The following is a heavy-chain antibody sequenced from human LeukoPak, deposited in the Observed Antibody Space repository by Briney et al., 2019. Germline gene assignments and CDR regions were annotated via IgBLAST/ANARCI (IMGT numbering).Heavy chain of an antibody. CDR3: AKFPYDYGDYHGRFDY. V-gene: IGHV3-7*03. D-gene: IGHD4-17*01. CDR1: GFTFSNYW. CDR2: IYLDGSRA. Sequence: QPGGSLRLSCAVSGFTFSNYWMSWARQSPGKGLEWVANIYLDGSRAYYVDSVKGRFTISRDNSKNTLYLQMNSLRAEDTAVYYCAKFPYDYGDYHGRFDYWGQGTLVTVSS. J-gene: IGHJ4*02.